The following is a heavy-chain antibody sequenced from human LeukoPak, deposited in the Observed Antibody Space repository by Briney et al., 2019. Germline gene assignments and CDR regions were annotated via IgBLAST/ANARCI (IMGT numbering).Heavy chain of an antibody. D-gene: IGHD4-17*01. J-gene: IGHJ1*01. Sequence: SETLSLTCGVSGGSISNTNWWTWVRQPPGKGLEWIGEVNLQGSTNYNPSLKSRVTISVDTSKNQFSLKLSSVTAADTAVYYCARQDLETTSFLWSAEYFQHWGQGTLVTVSS. V-gene: IGHV4-4*02. CDR2: VNLQGST. CDR3: ARQDLETTSFLWSAEYFQH. CDR1: GGSISNTNW.